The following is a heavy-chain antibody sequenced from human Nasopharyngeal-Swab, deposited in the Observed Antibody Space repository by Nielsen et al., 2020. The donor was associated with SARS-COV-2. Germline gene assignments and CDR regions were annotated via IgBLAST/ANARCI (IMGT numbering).Heavy chain of an antibody. V-gene: IGHV3-53*05. D-gene: IGHD1-14*01. CDR2: TEIGGTT. CDR3: ARGVGTAGYYYYGMDV. CDR1: GLTVSSTY. J-gene: IGHJ6*02. Sequence: GESLKISCAVSGLTVSSTYMSWVRQAPGKGLEWVSVTEIGGTTHYADSVKGRFSISRDSSTNTLYLQMNSLRAEDTAVYYCARGVGTAGYYYYGMDVWGQGTTVTVSS.